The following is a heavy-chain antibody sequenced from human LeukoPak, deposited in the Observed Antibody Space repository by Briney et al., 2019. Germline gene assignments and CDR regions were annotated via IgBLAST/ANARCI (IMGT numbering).Heavy chain of an antibody. D-gene: IGHD6-6*01. CDR3: ARQGYSSSYNWFDP. V-gene: IGHV5-51*01. J-gene: IGHJ5*02. CDR2: IYPGDSDT. Sequence: GESLKISCKGFGYSFTSYCIGWVRQMPGKGLEWMGVIYPGDSDTRYSPSFQGHVTISADKSISTAYLQWSSLKASDTAIYYCARQGYSSSYNWFDPWGQGTLVTVSS. CDR1: GYSFTSYC.